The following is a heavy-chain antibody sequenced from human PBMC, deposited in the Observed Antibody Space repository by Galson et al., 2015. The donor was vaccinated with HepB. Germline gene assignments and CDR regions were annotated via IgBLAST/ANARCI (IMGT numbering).Heavy chain of an antibody. J-gene: IGHJ6*02. CDR1: GLTFSNFA. V-gene: IGHV3-23*01. D-gene: IGHD5-24*01. CDR2: ISGGGTTT. Sequence: SLRLSCAVSGLTFSNFAMTWVRQSPGKGLEWVSGISGGGTTTYYADSVKGRFTISRDNSTNTLYLQMNSLRAEDTAVYYCANTREDTTIEYGDGRLKPPEEHYCKYCMDVWGHGTTVTVSS. CDR3: ANTREDTTIEYGDGRLKPPEEHYCKYCMDV.